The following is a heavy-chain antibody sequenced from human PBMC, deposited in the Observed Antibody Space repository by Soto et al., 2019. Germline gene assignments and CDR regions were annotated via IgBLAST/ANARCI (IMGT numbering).Heavy chain of an antibody. D-gene: IGHD6-19*01. CDR3: AAGLGSHYHYYYGMDV. CDR1: GYSFTSYW. CDR2: IDPSDSYT. V-gene: IGHV5-10-1*01. J-gene: IGHJ6*02. Sequence: GESLKISCKGSGYSFTSYWISWVRQMPGKGLEWMGRIDPSDSYTNYSPSFQGHVTISADKSISTAYLQWSSLKASDTAMYYCAAGLGSHYHYYYGMDVWGQGTTVTVSS.